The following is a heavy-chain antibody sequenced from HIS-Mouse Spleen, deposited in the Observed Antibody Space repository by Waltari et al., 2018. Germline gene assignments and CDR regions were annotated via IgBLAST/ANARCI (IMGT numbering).Heavy chain of an antibody. J-gene: IGHJ2*01. CDR3: ASTTNWGYWYFDL. Sequence: QVQLVQSGAEVKKPGASVKVSCKASGYTFTGYYMHWVRQAPGQGLEWMGWINPNRGGTNYAQKFQGRVTMTRDTSISTAYMELSRLRSDDTAVYYCASTTNWGYWYFDLWGRGTLVTVSS. CDR1: GYTFTGYY. CDR2: INPNRGGT. V-gene: IGHV1-2*02. D-gene: IGHD7-27*01.